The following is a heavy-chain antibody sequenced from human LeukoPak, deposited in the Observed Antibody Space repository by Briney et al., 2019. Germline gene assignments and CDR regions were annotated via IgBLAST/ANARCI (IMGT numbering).Heavy chain of an antibody. CDR1: GGSFSGYY. V-gene: IGHV4-34*01. CDR3: AIAAAGTSHWFDP. CDR2: INHSGST. Sequence: SEPLSLTCAVYGGSFSGYYWSWIRQPPGKGLEWIGEINHSGSTNYNPSLKSRVTISVDTSKNQFSLKLSSVTAADTAVYYCAIAAAGTSHWFDPWGQGTLVTVSS. D-gene: IGHD6-13*01. J-gene: IGHJ5*02.